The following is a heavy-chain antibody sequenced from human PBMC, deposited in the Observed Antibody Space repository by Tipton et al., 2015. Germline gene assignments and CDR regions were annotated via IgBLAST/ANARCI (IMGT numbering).Heavy chain of an antibody. CDR3: ARDQSLSNYHFDF. Sequence: SLRLSCAASGFTFSSYGIHWARQAPGKGLEWVAVIWYDGSNKYYADSVKGRFTISRDNSKNTVYLQMNSLRAEDTAVYYCARDQSLSNYHFDFWGQGTQVTVSS. CDR1: GFTFSSYG. J-gene: IGHJ4*02. V-gene: IGHV3-33*01. CDR2: IWYDGSNK. D-gene: IGHD5-24*01.